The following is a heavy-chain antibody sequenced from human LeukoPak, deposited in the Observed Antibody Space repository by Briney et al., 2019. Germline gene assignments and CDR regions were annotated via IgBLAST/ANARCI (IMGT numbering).Heavy chain of an antibody. Sequence: PGGSLRLSCAASGFTFSSYGMHWVRQAPGKGLEWVAFIRYDGSNKYYADSVKGRFTISRDNSKNTLYLQMNSLRAEDTAVYYCARDGAGEYQPQSYMDVWGKGTTVTVSS. CDR1: GFTFSSYG. CDR2: IRYDGSNK. CDR3: ARDGAGEYQPQSYMDV. V-gene: IGHV3-30*02. D-gene: IGHD2-2*01. J-gene: IGHJ6*03.